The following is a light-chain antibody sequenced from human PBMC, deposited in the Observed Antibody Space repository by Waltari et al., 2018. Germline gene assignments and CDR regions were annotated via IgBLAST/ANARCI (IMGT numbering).Light chain of an antibody. V-gene: IGLV2-14*01. J-gene: IGLJ2*01. Sequence: QSALTQPASVSGSPGQSITISCTGTSSDVGGYNYVSWYQQHPGKAPKLMIYGVSRRPSGVSNRFSSSKSGNTASLTISGLQAEDEADYYCNSYTSSSTSYVVFGGGTKLTVL. CDR3: NSYTSSSTSYVV. CDR1: SSDVGGYNY. CDR2: GVS.